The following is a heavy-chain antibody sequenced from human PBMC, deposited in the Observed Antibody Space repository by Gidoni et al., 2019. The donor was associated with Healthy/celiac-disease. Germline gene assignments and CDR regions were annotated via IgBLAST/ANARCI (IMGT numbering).Heavy chain of an antibody. CDR1: GGSFSGYY. V-gene: IGHV4-34*01. J-gene: IGHJ4*02. CDR3: ASGGSGGGRIDY. Sequence: QVQLQQWGAGLLKPSEPLSLTCAVYGGSFSGYYWSWIRQPPGKGLEWIGEINHSGSTNYNPSLKSRVTISVDTSKNQFSLKLSSVTAADTAVYYCASGGSGGGRIDYWGQGTLVTVSS. CDR2: INHSGST. D-gene: IGHD1-26*01.